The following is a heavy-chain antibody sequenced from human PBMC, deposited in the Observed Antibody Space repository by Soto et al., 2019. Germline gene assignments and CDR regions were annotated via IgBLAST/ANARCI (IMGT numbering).Heavy chain of an antibody. V-gene: IGHV1-18*01. CDR3: TADRRAEAPKWFDP. CDR1: GYTFTSYG. Sequence: ASVKVSCKASGYTFTSYGISWVRQAPGQGLEWMGWISAYNGNTNYAQKLQGRVTMTTDTSTSTAYMELRSLKTEDTAVYYCTADRRAEAPKWFDPWGQGTLVTVSS. J-gene: IGHJ5*02. CDR2: ISAYNGNT. D-gene: IGHD6-19*01.